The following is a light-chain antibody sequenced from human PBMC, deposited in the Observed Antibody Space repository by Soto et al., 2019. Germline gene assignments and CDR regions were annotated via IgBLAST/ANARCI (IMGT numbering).Light chain of an antibody. CDR2: DAS. J-gene: IGKJ4*01. Sequence: EIVMTQSPATLSVSPGERATLSCRASQSASSDLAWYHQKPGQAPRLLIYDASGRATGIPERFSGSGSGTDFTLTISRLEPEDFAVYYCQQYGSSPLTFGGGTKVDI. V-gene: IGKV3-20*01. CDR1: QSASSD. CDR3: QQYGSSPLT.